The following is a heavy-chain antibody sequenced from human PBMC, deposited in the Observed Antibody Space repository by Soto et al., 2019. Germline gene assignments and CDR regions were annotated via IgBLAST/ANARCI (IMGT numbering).Heavy chain of an antibody. CDR1: GGTFSSYA. CDR3: ARHVPAAGYYYGMDV. CDR2: SIPIFGTA. Sequence: QVQLVQYGAEVTKPGSSVKVSCKASGGTFSSYAISWVRQAPGQGLEWMGGSIPIFGTANYAQKFQGRVTITTDESTTTAYMEVNSLRCEDAAVYYCARHVPAAGYYYGMDVWGQGTTVTVSS. J-gene: IGHJ6*02. D-gene: IGHD2-2*01. V-gene: IGHV1-69*05.